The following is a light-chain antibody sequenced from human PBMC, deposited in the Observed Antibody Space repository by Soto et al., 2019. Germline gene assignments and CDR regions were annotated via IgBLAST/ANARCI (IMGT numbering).Light chain of an antibody. CDR2: NNI. CDR3: QSYDSSHWV. CDR1: SSSIGAGSD. V-gene: IGLV1-40*01. J-gene: IGLJ3*02. Sequence: QSVLTQPPSVSGAPGQRVTISCTGSSSSIGAGSDVHWYQQLPGTAPKLLIYNNINRPSGVPDRFSGSQSGTSASLAITGLQAEDEADYYCQSYDSSHWVFGGGTKVTVL.